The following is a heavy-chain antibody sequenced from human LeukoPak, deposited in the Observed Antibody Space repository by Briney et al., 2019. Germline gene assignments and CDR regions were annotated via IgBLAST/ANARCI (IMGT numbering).Heavy chain of an antibody. CDR2: IWYDGSNK. Sequence: GGSLRLSCAASGYTFSSYGMHWVRQAPGKGLEWVAVIWYDGSNKYYADSVEGRFTISRDNSKNTLYLQMNSLRAEDTAVYYCARDAKTGYSSGWYNFFDYWGQGTLVTVSS. D-gene: IGHD6-19*01. CDR3: ARDAKTGYSSGWYNFFDY. J-gene: IGHJ4*02. V-gene: IGHV3-33*01. CDR1: GYTFSSYG.